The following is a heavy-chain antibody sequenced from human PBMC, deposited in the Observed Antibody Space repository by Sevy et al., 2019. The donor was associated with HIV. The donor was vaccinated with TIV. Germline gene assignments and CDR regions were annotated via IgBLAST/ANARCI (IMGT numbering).Heavy chain of an antibody. Sequence: GGSLRLSCAASGFSISSYWMLWVGQAPGKGLEWVANINQDGSTKYYLDSVKGRFTISKDNAKNSVVLQMNSLTAEDTGVYFCVRAMASADSFWGQGSLVTVSS. J-gene: IGHJ4*02. CDR1: GFSISSYW. V-gene: IGHV3-7*01. CDR3: VRAMASADSF. CDR2: INQDGSTK. D-gene: IGHD3-10*01.